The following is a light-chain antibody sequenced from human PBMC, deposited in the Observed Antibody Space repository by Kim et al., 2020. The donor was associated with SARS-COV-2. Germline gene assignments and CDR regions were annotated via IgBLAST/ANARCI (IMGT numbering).Light chain of an antibody. Sequence: ASVGDRATITCRASQYISDYVSWYQHKPGKAPNLLIYTASNLQTGVPVRFSGSGSGTDFTLTISGLQPEDLGTYYCQQTFKIPITFGQGTRLEIK. J-gene: IGKJ5*01. CDR1: QYISDY. CDR2: TAS. V-gene: IGKV1-39*01. CDR3: QQTFKIPIT.